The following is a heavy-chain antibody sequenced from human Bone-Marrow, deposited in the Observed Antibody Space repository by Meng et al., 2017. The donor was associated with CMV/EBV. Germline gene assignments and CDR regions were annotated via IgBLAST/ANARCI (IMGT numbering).Heavy chain of an antibody. CDR1: GGSISSGDYY. CDR2: IYYSGST. V-gene: IGHV4-30-4*08. Sequence: SETLSLTCTVSGGSISSGDYYWSWIRQPPGKGLEWIGYIYYSGSTYYNPSLKSRVTISVDTSKNQFSLKPSSVTAADTAVYYCARGGIVVVKGWFDPWGQGTLVTVPS. D-gene: IGHD3-22*01. J-gene: IGHJ5*02. CDR3: ARGGIVVVKGWFDP.